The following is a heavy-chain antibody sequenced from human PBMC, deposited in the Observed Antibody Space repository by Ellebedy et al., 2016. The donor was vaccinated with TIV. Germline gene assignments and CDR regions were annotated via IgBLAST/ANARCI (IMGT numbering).Heavy chain of an antibody. Sequence: GESLKISCAASGFTFSNAWMSWVRQAPGKGLEWVGRIKSKTDGGTTDYAAPVKGRFTISRDESQNTLHLQINSLKTEDTAVYYCTTDGRMGRYGMDVWGQGTTVTVSS. CDR3: TTDGRMGRYGMDV. D-gene: IGHD3-16*01. J-gene: IGHJ6*02. CDR1: GFTFSNAW. CDR2: IKSKTDGGTT. V-gene: IGHV3-15*01.